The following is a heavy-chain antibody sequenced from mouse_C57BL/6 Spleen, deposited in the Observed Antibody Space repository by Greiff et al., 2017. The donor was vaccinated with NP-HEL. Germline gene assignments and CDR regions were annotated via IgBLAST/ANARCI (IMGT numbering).Heavy chain of an antibody. V-gene: IGHV1-64*01. CDR3: AAMVTGEAWFAY. D-gene: IGHD2-2*01. CDR2: IHPNSGST. J-gene: IGHJ3*01. CDR1: GYTFTSYW. Sequence: QVQLQQPGAELVKPGASVKLSCKASGYTFTSYWMHWVKQRPGQGLEWIGMIHPNSGSTNYNEKFKSKATLTVDKSSSTAYMQLSSLTSEDSAVYYCAAMVTGEAWFAYWGQGTLVTVSA.